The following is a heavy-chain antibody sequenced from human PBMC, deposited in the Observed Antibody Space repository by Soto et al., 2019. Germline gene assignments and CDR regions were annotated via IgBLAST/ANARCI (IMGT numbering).Heavy chain of an antibody. CDR1: GGSISSGDYY. D-gene: IGHD4-17*01. V-gene: IGHV4-30-4*01. Sequence: SETLSLTCTVSGGSISSGDYYWSWIRQPPGKGLEWIGYIYYSGSTYYNPSLKSRVTISVDTSKNQFSLKLSSVTAADTAVYYCARVKVTVTTTRDYYFDYWGQGTLVTVSS. J-gene: IGHJ4*02. CDR2: IYYSGST. CDR3: ARVKVTVTTTRDYYFDY.